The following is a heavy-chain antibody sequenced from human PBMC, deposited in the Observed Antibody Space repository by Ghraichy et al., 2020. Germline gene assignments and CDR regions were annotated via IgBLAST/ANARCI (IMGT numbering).Heavy chain of an antibody. CDR2: IYYSGST. CDR3: ARLGVGGWSFDY. V-gene: IGHV4-39*01. CDR1: GGSISSSSYY. Sequence: SETLSLTCTVSGGSISSSSYYWGWIRQPPGKGLEWIGSIYYSGSTYYNPSLKSRVTISVDTSKNQFSLKLSSVTAADTAVYYCARLGVGGWSFDYWGQGTLVTISS. J-gene: IGHJ4*02. D-gene: IGHD6-19*01.